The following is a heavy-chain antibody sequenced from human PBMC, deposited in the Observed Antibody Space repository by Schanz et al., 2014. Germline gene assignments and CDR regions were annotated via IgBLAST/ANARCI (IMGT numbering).Heavy chain of an antibody. CDR3: ARDLTVDTGYVVHYYYYGMDV. D-gene: IGHD5-12*01. V-gene: IGHV1-69*04. J-gene: IGHJ6*02. CDR1: GGTFSSYS. Sequence: QVQLVQSGAEVKKPGSSVKVSCKASGGTFSSYSISWVRQAPGQGLEWIGRIIPILGIANYAQKFQGRVTNTADKSTSTAYMDLSSLRPEDTAVYYCARDLTVDTGYVVHYYYYGMDVWGQGTTVTVSS. CDR2: IIPILGIA.